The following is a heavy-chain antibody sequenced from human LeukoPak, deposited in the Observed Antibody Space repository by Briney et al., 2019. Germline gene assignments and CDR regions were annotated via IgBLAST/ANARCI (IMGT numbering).Heavy chain of an antibody. CDR1: GFTFSNYN. CDR3: AKSPYSSGWLHYY. CDR2: ISSSSRYI. V-gene: IGHV3-21*04. Sequence: GGALRLSCAASGFTFSNYNMNWVRQAPGKGLEWGSSISSSSRYIYYADSVKGRFTISRDNAKNSLYLQMNSLRAEDTAVYYCAKSPYSSGWLHYYWGQGTLVTVSS. D-gene: IGHD6-19*01. J-gene: IGHJ4*02.